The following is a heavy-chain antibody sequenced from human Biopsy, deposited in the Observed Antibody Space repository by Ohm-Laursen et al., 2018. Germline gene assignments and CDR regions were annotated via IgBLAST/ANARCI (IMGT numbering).Heavy chain of an antibody. CDR1: GGTSINYA. V-gene: IGHV1-69*13. CDR2: IIPMFGTA. J-gene: IGHJ4*02. D-gene: IGHD1-26*01. CDR3: ARGPHSGSHSCFDY. Sequence: ASVKVSCKASGGTSINYAISWVRQAPGQGLEWMGGIIPMFGTANCAQMFQGRVTISADESTSTSYMELSSLTTEDTAIYYCARGPHSGSHSCFDYWGRGTLVTVSS.